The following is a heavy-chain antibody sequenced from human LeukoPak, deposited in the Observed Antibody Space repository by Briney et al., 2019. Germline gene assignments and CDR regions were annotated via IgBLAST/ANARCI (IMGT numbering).Heavy chain of an antibody. Sequence: GGSLRLSCAASGFTFSSYAMHWVRQAPGKGLEWVAFISYDGSNKHYADSVKGRFTISRDNSKNTLYLQMNSLRAEDTAVYYCASLILTGYYSSDSWGQGTLVTVSS. CDR1: GFTFSSYA. J-gene: IGHJ4*02. V-gene: IGHV3-30*04. CDR2: ISYDGSNK. CDR3: ASLILTGYYSSDS. D-gene: IGHD3-9*01.